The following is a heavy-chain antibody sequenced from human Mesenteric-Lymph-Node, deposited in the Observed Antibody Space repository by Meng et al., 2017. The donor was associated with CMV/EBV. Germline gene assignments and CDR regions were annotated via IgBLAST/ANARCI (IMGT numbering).Heavy chain of an antibody. V-gene: IGHV3-23*01. Sequence: GGSLRLSCAASGFTFSSYAMSWVRQAPGKGLEWVSALSGSGGSTYYADSVKGRFTISRDNSKNTLYLQMNSLRAEDTAVYYCAKALRMTYYYDSSGYYPDAFDIWGQGTMVTVSS. CDR1: GFTFSSYA. J-gene: IGHJ3*02. CDR2: LSGSGGST. CDR3: AKALRMTYYYDSSGYYPDAFDI. D-gene: IGHD3-22*01.